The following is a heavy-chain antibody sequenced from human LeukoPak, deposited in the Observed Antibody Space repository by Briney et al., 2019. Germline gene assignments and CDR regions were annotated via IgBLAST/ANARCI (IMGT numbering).Heavy chain of an antibody. J-gene: IGHJ4*02. D-gene: IGHD4/OR15-4a*01. CDR3: ARDQGYGAYDD. V-gene: IGHV4-59*01. CDR2: IHYSGST. CDR1: GGSITSDY. Sequence: SSETLSLTCIVSGGSITSDYWTWIRQSPGKGLEWIGYIHYSGSTNANPSLKSRVIISIDTSKNQFSLKLISVTAADTAAYYCARDQGYGAYDDWGEGTLVTVSS.